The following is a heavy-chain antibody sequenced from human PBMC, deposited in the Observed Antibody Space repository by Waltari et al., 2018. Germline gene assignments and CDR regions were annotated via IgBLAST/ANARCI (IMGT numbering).Heavy chain of an antibody. J-gene: IGHJ4*02. CDR1: GDFLSNDH. CDR2: LRNSGGT. Sequence: HVQLQESGPGLVKPSETLSLTCTVSGDFLSNDHSYGIRQAPGKGLEWIAYLRNSGGTKCTPSLESRVTVSVDTSKKQFSLRLTSVTAADTAVYYCARLPTKYYDSLGWGFFDQWGQGILVTVSS. CDR3: ARLPTKYYDSLGWGFFDQ. D-gene: IGHD3-22*01. V-gene: IGHV4-59*08.